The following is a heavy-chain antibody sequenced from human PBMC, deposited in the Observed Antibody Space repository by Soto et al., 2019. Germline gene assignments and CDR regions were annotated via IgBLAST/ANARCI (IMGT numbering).Heavy chain of an antibody. CDR2: IIPIFGTA. D-gene: IGHD5-12*01. Sequence: GASVKVSCKASGGTFSSYAISWVRQAPGQGLEWMGGIIPIFGTANYAQKFQGRVTITADKSTSTAYMELSSLRSEDTTVYYCARGYSGSTVNWFDPWGQGTLVTVSS. CDR3: ARGYSGSTVNWFDP. V-gene: IGHV1-69*06. J-gene: IGHJ5*02. CDR1: GGTFSSYA.